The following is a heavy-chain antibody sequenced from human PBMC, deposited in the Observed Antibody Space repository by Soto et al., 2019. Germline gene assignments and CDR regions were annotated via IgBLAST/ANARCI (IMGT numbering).Heavy chain of an antibody. CDR2: ITDSGDDT. V-gene: IGHV3-23*01. CDR3: AKLGSSSWSPHYYFDY. Sequence: GALRLSCAASGFTFHNYAMGWVRQPTEKGLEWVSAITDSGDDTYYIDSVKGRFTISRDNSKSTLYLQMNSLRAEDTAIYYCAKLGSSSWSPHYYFDYWGQGTLVTVSS. J-gene: IGHJ4*02. CDR1: GFTFHNYA. D-gene: IGHD2-2*01.